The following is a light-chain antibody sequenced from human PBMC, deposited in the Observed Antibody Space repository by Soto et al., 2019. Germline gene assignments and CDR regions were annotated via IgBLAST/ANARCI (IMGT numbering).Light chain of an antibody. CDR1: QSISRQ. CDR2: QAS. V-gene: IGKV1-5*03. CDR3: LQYQSYWT. Sequence: DIQMTQSPSTLSASVGDRVSITCRASQSISRQLAWYQQKPGKAPNLLIYQASNLETGVPSRFTGSGSGTEFTLTISNLQPADLATYYCLQYQSYWTFGQGTKVEVK. J-gene: IGKJ1*01.